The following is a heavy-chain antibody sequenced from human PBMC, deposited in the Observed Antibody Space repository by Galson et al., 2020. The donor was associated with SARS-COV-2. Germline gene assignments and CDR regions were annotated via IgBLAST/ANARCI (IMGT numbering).Heavy chain of an antibody. CDR1: GFTFSSYG. CDR3: AKDFYSSSWFYY. Sequence: GGSLRLSCAASGFTFSSYGMHWVRQAPGKGLEWVAVIWYDGSNKYYADSVKGRFTISRDNSKNTLYLQMNSLRAEDTAVYYCAKDFYSSSWFYYCGKGTLVTVSS. CDR2: IWYDGSNK. J-gene: IGHJ4*02. V-gene: IGHV3-33*06. D-gene: IGHD6-13*01.